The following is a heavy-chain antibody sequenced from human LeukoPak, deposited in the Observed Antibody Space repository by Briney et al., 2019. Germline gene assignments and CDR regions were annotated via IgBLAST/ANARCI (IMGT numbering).Heavy chain of an antibody. CDR2: ISSSSSYI. J-gene: IGHJ2*01. Sequence: GGSLRLSCAASGFTFSSYSMNWVRQAPGKGLEWVSSISSSSSYIYYADSVKGRFTISRDNAKNSLYLQMNSLRAEDTAVYYCAGAAAVQVGWYFDLWGRGTLVTVSS. V-gene: IGHV3-21*01. D-gene: IGHD4-17*01. CDR1: GFTFSSYS. CDR3: AGAAAVQVGWYFDL.